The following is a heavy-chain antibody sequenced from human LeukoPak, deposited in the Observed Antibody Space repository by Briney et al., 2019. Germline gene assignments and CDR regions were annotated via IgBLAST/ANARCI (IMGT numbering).Heavy chain of an antibody. J-gene: IGHJ6*02. CDR1: GGTFSSYA. D-gene: IGHD2/OR15-2a*01. Sequence: ASVTVSCKASGGTFSSYAISWVRQAPGQGLEWMGRIIPILGIANYAQKFQGRVTITADKSTSTAYMELSSLRSEDTAVYYCARSSNSPYYYYGMDVWGQGTTVTVSS. CDR3: ARSSNSPYYYYGMDV. CDR2: IIPILGIA. V-gene: IGHV1-69*04.